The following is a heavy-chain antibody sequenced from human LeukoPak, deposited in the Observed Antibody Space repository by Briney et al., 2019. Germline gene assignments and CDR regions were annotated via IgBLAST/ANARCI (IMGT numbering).Heavy chain of an antibody. CDR2: VHYSGNT. CDR1: GFTFSSYA. J-gene: IGHJ5*02. CDR3: ATSIYTYGHGWFDP. D-gene: IGHD5-18*01. Sequence: GSLRLSCAASGFTFSSYAMSWVRQPPGKGLEWIGSVHYSGNTYYNPSLKSRVTISVDTSKNQFSLKLRFVTAADTAVYYCATSIYTYGHGWFDPWGQGALVTVSS. V-gene: IGHV4-38-2*01.